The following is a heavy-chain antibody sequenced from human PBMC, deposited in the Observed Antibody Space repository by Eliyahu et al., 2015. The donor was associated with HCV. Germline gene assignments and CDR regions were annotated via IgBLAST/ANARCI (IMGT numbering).Heavy chain of an antibody. Sequence: QVQLQESGPGLVKPSETLSLTCTVSGXXXSXYXXSWIRQTPGKGLEWIGYIYYSGSTNXNPSLKSRVTISVDTSKNQFSLRLSSVTAADTAVYYCARAPYDSSGYYFHSLDAFDIWGQGTMVTVSS. CDR2: IYYSGST. J-gene: IGHJ3*02. V-gene: IGHV4-59*01. CDR1: GXXXSXYX. CDR3: ARAPYDSSGYYFHSLDAFDI. D-gene: IGHD3-22*01.